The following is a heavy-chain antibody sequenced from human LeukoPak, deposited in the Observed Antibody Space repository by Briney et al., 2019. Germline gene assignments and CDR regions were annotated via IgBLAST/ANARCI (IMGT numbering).Heavy chain of an antibody. CDR1: GFTFSSYA. CDR3: VDIGSSPDLDY. Sequence: GGSLRLSCAASGFTFSSYAMHWVRQAPGKGLEWVAVISYDGSNKYYADSVEGRFTISRDNSKNTLYLQMNSLRAEDTAVYYCVDIGSSPDLDYWGQGTLVTVSS. V-gene: IGHV3-30-3*01. CDR2: ISYDGSNK. J-gene: IGHJ4*02. D-gene: IGHD6-6*01.